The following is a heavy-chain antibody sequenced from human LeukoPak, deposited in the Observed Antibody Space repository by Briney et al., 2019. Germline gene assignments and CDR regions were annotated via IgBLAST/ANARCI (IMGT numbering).Heavy chain of an antibody. CDR2: ISHSGST. D-gene: IGHD6-6*01. Sequence: SETLSLTCTVSSYSISSGYLWGWIRQSPGKGLEWIGSISHSGSTYYNPSLTSRVTILADMSKNQFSLTLSSVTAADTAMYYCARGLNEDSSSSRHWFDPWGQGTLVTVSS. J-gene: IGHJ5*02. CDR3: ARGLNEDSSSSRHWFDP. CDR1: SYSISSGYL. V-gene: IGHV4-38-2*02.